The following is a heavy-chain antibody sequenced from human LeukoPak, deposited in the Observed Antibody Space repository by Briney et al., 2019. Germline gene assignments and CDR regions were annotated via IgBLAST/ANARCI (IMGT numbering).Heavy chain of an antibody. J-gene: IGHJ4*02. CDR2: ISGSGGST. D-gene: IGHD1-7*01. V-gene: IGHV3-23*01. Sequence: PGGSLRLSCAASGFTFSSYAMSWVRQAPGKGLEWVSAISGSGGSTYYADSVKGRFTISRDNFKNTLYLQMNSLRAEDTAVYYCAKIGLELKTRLFDYWGQGTLVTVSS. CDR3: AKIGLELKTRLFDY. CDR1: GFTFSSYA.